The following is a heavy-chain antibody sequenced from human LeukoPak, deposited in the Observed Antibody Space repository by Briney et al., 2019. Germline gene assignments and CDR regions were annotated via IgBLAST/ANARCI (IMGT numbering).Heavy chain of an antibody. CDR3: AKDGVPSRWFGRNYFDY. D-gene: IGHD3-10*01. J-gene: IGHJ4*02. CDR2: ISGSGGST. CDR1: GFTFSSYA. Sequence: RGSLRLSCAASGFTFSSYAVSWVRQAPGKGLEWVSAISGSGGSTYYADSVKGRFTISRDNSKNTLYLQMNSLRAEDTAVYYCAKDGVPSRWFGRNYFDYWGQGTLVTVSS. V-gene: IGHV3-23*01.